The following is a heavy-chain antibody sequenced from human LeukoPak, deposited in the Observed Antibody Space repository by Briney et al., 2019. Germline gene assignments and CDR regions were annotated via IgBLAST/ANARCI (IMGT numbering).Heavy chain of an antibody. CDR1: GFTFNNYW. CDR3: ARRGTGHGMDV. D-gene: IGHD1-1*01. J-gene: IGHJ6*02. CDR2: INNDGSSA. V-gene: IGHV3-74*01. Sequence: GRSLRLSCAASGFTFNNYWIHWVRQVPGKGLVWVSRINNDGSSASYVDSVKGRFTISRDNAKNTLFLQMNSLRAEDTAVYYCARRGTGHGMDVWGQGTTVIVSS.